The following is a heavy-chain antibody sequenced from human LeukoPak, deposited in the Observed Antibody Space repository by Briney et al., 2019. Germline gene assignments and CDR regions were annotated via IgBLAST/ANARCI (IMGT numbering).Heavy chain of an antibody. D-gene: IGHD3-10*01. CDR2: INSDGSST. V-gene: IGHV3-74*01. J-gene: IGHJ4*02. CDR1: GFTFTNYW. CDR3: GLSMVRALSPDY. Sequence: GGSLRLSCAGSGFTFTNYWMHWVRQAPGKGLVWVSGINSDGSSTNYADSVKGRFTISRDNAKNTLYLQMDSLRDEDTAVYYCGLSMVRALSPDYWGQGTLVTVSS.